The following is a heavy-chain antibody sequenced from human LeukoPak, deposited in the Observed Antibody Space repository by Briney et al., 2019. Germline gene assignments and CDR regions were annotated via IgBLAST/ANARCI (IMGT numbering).Heavy chain of an antibody. CDR1: GFTVSSNH. D-gene: IGHD6-19*01. V-gene: IGHV3-66*01. J-gene: IGHJ4*02. CDR3: ATIVSDSSGWYHFDH. CDR2: LNSGGTT. Sequence: PGGSLRLSCAASGFTVSSNHMSWVRQAPGKGLEWVSFLNSGGTTNYADSVKGRFTISRDYSKNTLNLQMNSLRAEDTAVYYCATIVSDSSGWYHFDHWGQGALVTVSS.